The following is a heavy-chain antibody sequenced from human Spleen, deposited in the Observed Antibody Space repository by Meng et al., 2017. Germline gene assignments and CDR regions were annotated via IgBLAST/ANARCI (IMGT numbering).Heavy chain of an antibody. J-gene: IGHJ4*02. CDR3: ATRGNPYLDR. CDR1: DYTLTSDG. V-gene: IGHV1-18*04. CDR2: INIYNGIT. Sequence: QGQVGQSGAGVKKPGASVKVSCKVSDYTLTSDGFSWVRQAPGQGLQWMGWINIYNGITNYGRNFQGRVTLTTDTSTSTGYMELRSLTSDDTAVYYCATRGNPYLDRWGQGTLVTVSS.